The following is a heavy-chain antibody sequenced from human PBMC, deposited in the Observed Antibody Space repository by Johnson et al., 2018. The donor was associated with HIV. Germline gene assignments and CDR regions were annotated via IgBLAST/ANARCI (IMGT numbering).Heavy chain of an antibody. V-gene: IGHV3-66*01. Sequence: VQLVESGGGLVQPGGSLRLSCAASGFTVSSNYMSWVRQAPGKGLEWVSVLYSGGSTYYADSVKGRLSISRDNSKNTLYLQLNSMRAEDTAVYYCASYSSSDAFDIWGQGTMVTVSS. D-gene: IGHD6-6*01. CDR2: LYSGGST. CDR3: ASYSSSDAFDI. CDR1: GFTVSSNY. J-gene: IGHJ3*02.